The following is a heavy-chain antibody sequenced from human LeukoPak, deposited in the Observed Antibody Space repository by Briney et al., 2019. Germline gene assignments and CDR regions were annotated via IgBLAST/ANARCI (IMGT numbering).Heavy chain of an antibody. V-gene: IGHV3-23*01. CDR2: ISGSGGST. CDR3: AKDLDQQLANFDY. Sequence: GGSLRLSCAVSGFTFSSYGMSWVRQAPGKGLEWVSGISGSGGSTYSADSVKGRFTISRDNSKNTLYVQMNSLRAEDTAVYYCAKDLDQQLANFDYWGQGTLVTVSS. J-gene: IGHJ4*02. D-gene: IGHD6-13*01. CDR1: GFTFSSYG.